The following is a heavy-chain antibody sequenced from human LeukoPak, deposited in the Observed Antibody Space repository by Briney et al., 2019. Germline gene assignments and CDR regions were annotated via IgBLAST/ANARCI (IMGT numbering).Heavy chain of an antibody. V-gene: IGHV3-72*01. J-gene: IGHJ4*02. CDR1: GFSIADHH. CDR3: VRVVTTRSGWYHFDN. D-gene: IGHD6-13*01. CDR2: SATTKPNSWTT. Sequence: GGSLRLSCAGAGFSIADHHMDWVRQAPGTGLEWIGRSATTKPNSWTTQYAASVRGRFTISRDDSQNSLYLHLNSLKTEDTAVYYCVRVVTTRSGWYHFDNWGLGTLVSVSS.